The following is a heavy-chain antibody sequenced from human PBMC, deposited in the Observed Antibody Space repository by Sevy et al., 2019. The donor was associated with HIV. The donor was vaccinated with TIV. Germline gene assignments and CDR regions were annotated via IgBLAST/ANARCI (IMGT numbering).Heavy chain of an antibody. CDR3: ARSYYDFWSSWEHPPRHYYYYYGMDV. CDR1: GGSISSYY. Sequence: SETLSLTCTVSGGSISSYYWSWIRQPPGKGLEWIGYIYYSGSTNYNPSLKSRVTISVDTSKNQFSLKLSSVTAADTAMYYCARSYYDFWSSWEHPPRHYYYYYGMDVWGQGTTVTVSS. J-gene: IGHJ6*02. CDR2: IYYSGST. D-gene: IGHD3-3*01. V-gene: IGHV4-59*01.